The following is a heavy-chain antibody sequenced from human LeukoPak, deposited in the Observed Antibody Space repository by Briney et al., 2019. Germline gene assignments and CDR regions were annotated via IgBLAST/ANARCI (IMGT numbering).Heavy chain of an antibody. J-gene: IGHJ4*02. V-gene: IGHV3-11*01. Sequence: GGSLRLSCAASGFTFSDYYMSWIRQAPGKGLKWVSYISSSGSTIYYADSVKGRFTISRDNAKNSLYLQMNSLRAEDTAVYYCARVLLRFLEWSFDYWGQETLVTVSS. D-gene: IGHD3-3*01. CDR3: ARVLLRFLEWSFDY. CDR1: GFTFSDYY. CDR2: ISSSGSTI.